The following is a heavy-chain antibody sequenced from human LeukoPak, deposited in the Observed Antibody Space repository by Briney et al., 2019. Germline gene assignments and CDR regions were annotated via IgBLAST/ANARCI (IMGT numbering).Heavy chain of an antibody. CDR1: GFTFSSYA. V-gene: IGHV3-23*01. D-gene: IGHD3-22*01. CDR3: EKETYYYDSSGYLFDY. J-gene: IGHJ4*02. Sequence: GGSLRLSCAASGFTFSSYAMSWVRQAPGKGLEWVSAISGSGGSTYYADSVKGRFTISRDNSKNTLYLKMNSLRAEDTAVYYCEKETYYYDSSGYLFDYWGQGTLVTVSS. CDR2: ISGSGGST.